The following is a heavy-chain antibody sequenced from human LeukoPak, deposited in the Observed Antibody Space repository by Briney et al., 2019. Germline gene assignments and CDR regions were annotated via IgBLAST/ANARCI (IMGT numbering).Heavy chain of an antibody. CDR2: ISSSSSYI. V-gene: IGHV3-21*01. CDR1: GFTFSSYT. D-gene: IGHD6-19*01. Sequence: GGSLRLSCAASGFTFSSYTMNWVRQAPGKGLEWFSSISSSSSYIYYADSVKGRFTISRDNAKNSLYLQMNSLRAEDTAVYYCARDQDLAVGLPWYFDYWGQGTLVTVSS. CDR3: ARDQDLAVGLPWYFDY. J-gene: IGHJ4*02.